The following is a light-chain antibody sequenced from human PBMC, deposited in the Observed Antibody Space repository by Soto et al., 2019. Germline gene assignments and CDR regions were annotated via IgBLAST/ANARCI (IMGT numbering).Light chain of an antibody. CDR1: NSNIGRHS. J-gene: IGLJ3*02. V-gene: IGLV1-47*01. CDR3: QSYESSLSGWV. Sequence: QSVLTQPPSTSGTPGQRVTISCSGANSNIGRHSVSWYQHLPGTAPKLLIHRNNQRPSGVPDRFSASKSVASASLAITGLQAEDEADYYCQSYESSLSGWVFGGGTKLTVL. CDR2: RNN.